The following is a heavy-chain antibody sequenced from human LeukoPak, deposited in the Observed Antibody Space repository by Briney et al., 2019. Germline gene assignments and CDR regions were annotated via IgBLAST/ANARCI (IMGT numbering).Heavy chain of an antibody. Sequence: GGSLRLSCAASGFTFSSYWMHWVRQAPGKGLVWVSRINSGGSSTSYADSVKGRFTISRDNAKNTLYLQMNSLRAEDTAVYYCARIGLRFLEWLPRQNDAFDIWGQGTMVTVSS. CDR2: INSGGSST. D-gene: IGHD3-3*01. CDR3: ARIGLRFLEWLPRQNDAFDI. CDR1: GFTFSSYW. V-gene: IGHV3-74*01. J-gene: IGHJ3*02.